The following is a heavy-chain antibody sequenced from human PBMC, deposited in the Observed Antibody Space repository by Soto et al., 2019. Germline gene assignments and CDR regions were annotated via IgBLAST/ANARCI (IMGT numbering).Heavy chain of an antibody. CDR1: GGSISSSSYY. D-gene: IGHD2-8*01. CDR3: ARQWSDY. J-gene: IGHJ4*02. V-gene: IGHV4-39*01. Sequence: SETLSLTCTVSGGSISSSSYYWGWIRQPPGKGLEWIESIYYSGSTYYNPSLKSRVTISVDTSKNQFSLKLSSVSAADTAVYYCARQWSDYWGQGTLVTVSS. CDR2: IYYSGST.